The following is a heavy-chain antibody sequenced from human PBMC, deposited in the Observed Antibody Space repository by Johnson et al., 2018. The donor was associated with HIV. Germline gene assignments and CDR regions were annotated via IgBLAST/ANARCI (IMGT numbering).Heavy chain of an antibody. CDR1: GFTFISYG. J-gene: IGHJ3*02. CDR2: IRYDGSNK. V-gene: IGHV3-30*02. D-gene: IGHD3-10*01. CDR3: ARDSARTYYYGSGSPPSAFDI. Sequence: QMQLVESGGGVVQPGGSLRLSCAASGFTFISYGMHWVRQAPGKGLEWVAFIRYDGSNKYYADSVKGRFTISRDNSKNTLYLQMNSLRAEDTAVYYCARDSARTYYYGSGSPPSAFDIWGQGTMVTVSS.